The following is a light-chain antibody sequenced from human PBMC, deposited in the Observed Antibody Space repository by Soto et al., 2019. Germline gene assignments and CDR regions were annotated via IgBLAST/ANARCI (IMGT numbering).Light chain of an antibody. CDR3: QQSNNWGT. V-gene: IGKV3-15*01. J-gene: IGKJ1*01. Sequence: EIVMTQSPATLSVSPGERATLSCRASQSVSSNLAWYQQKPGQAPRLLIYGASTRATGIPARFSGSGSGTEFTLTISSLQSEDFAVYYCQQSNNWGTFGQGTRVEIK. CDR2: GAS. CDR1: QSVSSN.